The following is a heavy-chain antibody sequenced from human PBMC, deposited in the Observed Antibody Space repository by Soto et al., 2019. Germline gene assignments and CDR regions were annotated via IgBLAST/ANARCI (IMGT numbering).Heavy chain of an antibody. J-gene: IGHJ4*02. CDR2: ISGSGGST. CDR1: GFTFSSYA. Sequence: TGGSLRLSCAASGFTFSSYAMSWVRQAPGKGLEWVSAISGSGGSTYYADSVKGRFTISRDNSKNTLYLQMNSLRAEDTAVYYCAKVLGGMVYALYFFDYWGQGSLVIVSS. V-gene: IGHV3-23*01. D-gene: IGHD2-8*01. CDR3: AKVLGGMVYALYFFDY.